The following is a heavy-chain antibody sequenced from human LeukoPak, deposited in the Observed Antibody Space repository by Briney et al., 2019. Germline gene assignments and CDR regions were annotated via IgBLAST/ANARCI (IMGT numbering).Heavy chain of an antibody. CDR1: GFTVSSNY. V-gene: IGHV3-53*05. J-gene: IGHJ5*02. D-gene: IGHD2-2*02. CDR2: IYSGGST. Sequence: GGSLRLSCAASGFTVSSNYMTWVRQAPGKGLEWVSVIYSGGSTYYADSVKGRFTISRDNSKNTLYLQMNSLRAEDTAVYYCAKDPARVVPAATPNWGFDPWGQGTLVTVSS. CDR3: AKDPARVVPAATPNWGFDP.